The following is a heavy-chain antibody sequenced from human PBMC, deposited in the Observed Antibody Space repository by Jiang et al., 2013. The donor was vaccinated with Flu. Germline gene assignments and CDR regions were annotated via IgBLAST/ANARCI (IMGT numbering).Heavy chain of an antibody. CDR1: GYTFSIFG. Sequence: SGAEVKVSCKASGYTFSIFGFSWVRQAPGQGPEWMGWISVYNGNTNHAQKFQGRVTMTTDTSTSTAYMELRSLRPDDTAIYYCARDCSHGNCPWEYWGQGTLVTVSS. CDR3: ARDCSHGNCPWEY. D-gene: IGHD1-26*01. V-gene: IGHV1-18*01. CDR2: ISVYNGNT. J-gene: IGHJ4*02.